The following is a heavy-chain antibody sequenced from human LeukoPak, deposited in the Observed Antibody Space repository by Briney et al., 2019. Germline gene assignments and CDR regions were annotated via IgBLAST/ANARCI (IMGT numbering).Heavy chain of an antibody. CDR2: MNPNSGNT. CDR3: ARGRYSDWFDP. Sequence: ASVKVSCKASGYTFTGYFIHWVRQAPGQGLEWMGWMNPNSGNTGYAQKFQGRVTMTRNTSISTAYMELSSLRSEDTAVYYCARGRYSDWFDPWGQGTLVTVSS. J-gene: IGHJ5*02. D-gene: IGHD6-13*01. CDR1: GYTFTGYF. V-gene: IGHV1-8*02.